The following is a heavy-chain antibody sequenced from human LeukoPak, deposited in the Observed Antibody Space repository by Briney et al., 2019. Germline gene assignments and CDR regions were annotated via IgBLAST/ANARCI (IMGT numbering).Heavy chain of an antibody. V-gene: IGHV1-2*02. Sequence: GASVKVSCKASGYTFTGYYMHWVRQAPGQGLEWMGWINPNSGGTNCAQKFQGRVTMTRDTSISTAYMELSRLRSDDTAVYYCARDRGPSSGRNWFDPWGQGTLVTVSS. J-gene: IGHJ5*02. CDR2: INPNSGGT. CDR3: ARDRGPSSGRNWFDP. CDR1: GYTFTGYY. D-gene: IGHD3-22*01.